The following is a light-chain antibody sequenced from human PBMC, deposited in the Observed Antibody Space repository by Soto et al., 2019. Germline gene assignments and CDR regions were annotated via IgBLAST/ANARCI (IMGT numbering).Light chain of an antibody. CDR1: QSVSSSY. CDR3: QQHNNWPST. V-gene: IGKV3-15*01. CDR2: GAS. Sequence: EIVLTQSPGTLSVSPGERATLSCRASQSVSSSYLAWYQQKPGQAPRLLIYGASSRATGIPARFSGSGSGTEFTLTISSLQSEDFAVYYCQQHNNWPSTFGQGTKVDIK. J-gene: IGKJ1*01.